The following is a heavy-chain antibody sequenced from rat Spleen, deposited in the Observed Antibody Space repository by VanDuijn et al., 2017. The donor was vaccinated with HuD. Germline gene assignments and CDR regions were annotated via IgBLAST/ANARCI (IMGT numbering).Heavy chain of an antibody. D-gene: IGHD1-1*01. V-gene: IGHV5S10*01. J-gene: IGHJ3*01. CDR3: ATHPTTVVDWFAY. CDR1: GFTFSDYA. CDR2: IIYDGSST. Sequence: EVQLVESGGGLVQPGNSLKLSCAASGFTFSDYAMAWVRQSPKKGLEWVATIIYDGSSTYYRDSVKGRFTISRDNAKSTLYLQMDSLRSEDTATYYCATHPTTVVDWFAYWGQGTLVTVSS.